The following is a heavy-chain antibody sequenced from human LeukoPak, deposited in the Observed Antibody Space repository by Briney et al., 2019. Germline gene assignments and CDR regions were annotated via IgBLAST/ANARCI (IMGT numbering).Heavy chain of an antibody. CDR1: GYSLSDLS. J-gene: IGHJ3*02. Sequence: ASVKVSCRVSGYSLSDLSIHWVRHVHGKGLEWMGGLEPEEGDHGETIFAQNFEGRLTLTEDTLTDTAYMEFLSLTSEDTGDYYCATDRLEIYALNIWGQGTMVTVSS. D-gene: IGHD1-1*01. CDR3: ATDRLEIYALNI. CDR2: LEPEEGDHGET. V-gene: IGHV1-24*01.